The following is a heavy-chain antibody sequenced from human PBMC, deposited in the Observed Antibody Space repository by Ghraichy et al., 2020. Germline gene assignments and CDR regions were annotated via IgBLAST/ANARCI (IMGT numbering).Heavy chain of an antibody. D-gene: IGHD2-15*01. CDR1: GGSVSGGDYY. CDR3: TREDENAADNAFDI. CDR2: IFHDSGRI. V-gene: IGHV4-39*07. Sequence: ETLSLTCSVSGGSVSGGDYYWGWVYQPPGKGLTWIGSIFHDSGRIHYNPSFRSRVTMSVDTSKNEFSLRMSSVTAADTALYYCTREDENAADNAFDIWGQGTFVTFSS. J-gene: IGHJ3*02.